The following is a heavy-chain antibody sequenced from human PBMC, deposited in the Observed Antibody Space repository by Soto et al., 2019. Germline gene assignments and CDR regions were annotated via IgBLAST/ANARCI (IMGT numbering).Heavy chain of an antibody. CDR1: GFTFSSYA. J-gene: IGHJ4*02. CDR3: ARENSSSGTLGYFDY. D-gene: IGHD6-6*01. V-gene: IGHV3-30-3*01. CDR2: ISYDGSNK. Sequence: HVQLVESGGGVVQPGRSLRLSCAASGFTFSSYAMHGVRQAPGKGLEWVAVISYDGSNKYYADSVKGRFTISRDNSKNTLYLQMNSLSAEDTAVYYCARENSSSGTLGYFDYWGQGTLVTVSS.